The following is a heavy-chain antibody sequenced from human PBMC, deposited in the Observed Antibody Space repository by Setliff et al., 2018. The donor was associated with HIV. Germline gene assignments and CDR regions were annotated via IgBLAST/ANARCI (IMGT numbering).Heavy chain of an antibody. V-gene: IGHV7-4-1*02. CDR2: INTNSGNP. D-gene: IGHD3-10*01. J-gene: IGHJ4*02. CDR3: ARDLFALEIGGGWAVDY. Sequence: ASVKVSCKASGCTFTSYALNWVRQAPGQGLEWMGWINTNSGNPMSAQGFSGRFVFSLDTSVSTAYLQISSLKAEDTAVYYCARDLFALEIGGGWAVDYWGQGTLVTVSS. CDR1: GCTFTSYA.